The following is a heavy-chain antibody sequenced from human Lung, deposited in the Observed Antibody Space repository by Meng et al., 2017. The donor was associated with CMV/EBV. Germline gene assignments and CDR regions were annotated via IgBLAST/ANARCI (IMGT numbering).Heavy chain of an antibody. CDR3: VRTNYGDYNWFDP. CDR2: IYYSGST. CDR1: GGSISSGGFY. D-gene: IGHD4-17*01. J-gene: IGHJ5*02. Sequence: GQLQAAGPGLVKPSQTLSLTCTVSGGSISSGGFYWSWIRQHPGKGLEWIGYIYYSGSTYYNPSLRSRVAISIDTSKNQFSLKLTSVTAADTAVYFCVRTNYGDYNWFDPWGQGTLVTVSS. V-gene: IGHV4-31*03.